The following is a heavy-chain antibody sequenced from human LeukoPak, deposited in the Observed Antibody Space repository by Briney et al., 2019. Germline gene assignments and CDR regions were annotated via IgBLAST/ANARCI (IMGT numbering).Heavy chain of an antibody. J-gene: IGHJ4*02. V-gene: IGHV4-59*01. Sequence: PSETLSLTCTVSGGSISSYYWSWIRQPPGKGLEWIGYIYYSGSTNYNPSLKSRVTISVDTSKNQFSLKPSSVTAADTAVYYCARDPGGYYDSSGYYSHVGYFDYWGQGTLVTASS. CDR1: GGSISSYY. CDR3: ARDPGGYYDSSGYYSHVGYFDY. CDR2: IYYSGST. D-gene: IGHD3-22*01.